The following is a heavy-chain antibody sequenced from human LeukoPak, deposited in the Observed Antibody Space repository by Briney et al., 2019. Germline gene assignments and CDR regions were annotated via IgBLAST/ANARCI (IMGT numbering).Heavy chain of an antibody. V-gene: IGHV4-4*07. Sequence: SETLSLTCTVSGDSISSYYWRWIRRPAGKGLEWIGRIYTSGNTNYNPSLKSRVTMSLDTSKNQFALKLSSVTAADTAVYYCARGVAGNGYYFDYWGQGTLVTVSS. CDR3: ARGVAGNGYYFDY. CDR1: GDSISSYY. D-gene: IGHD6-19*01. J-gene: IGHJ4*02. CDR2: IYTSGNT.